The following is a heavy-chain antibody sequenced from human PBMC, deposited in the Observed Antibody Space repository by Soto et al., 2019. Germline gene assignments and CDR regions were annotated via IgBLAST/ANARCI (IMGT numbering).Heavy chain of an antibody. Sequence: GGSLRLSCAASGFTFSSYAMSWVRQAPGKGLEWVSAISGSGGSTYYADSVKGRFTISRDNSKNTLYLQMNSLRAEDTAVYYWAKDPEMTYRSPNWFDPWGQGTLVTVSS. V-gene: IGHV3-23*01. CDR1: GFTFSSYA. J-gene: IGHJ5*02. D-gene: IGHD3-16*02. CDR3: AKDPEMTYRSPNWFDP. CDR2: ISGSGGST.